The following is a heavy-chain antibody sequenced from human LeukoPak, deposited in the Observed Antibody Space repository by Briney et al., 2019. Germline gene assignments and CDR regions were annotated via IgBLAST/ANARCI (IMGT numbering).Heavy chain of an antibody. V-gene: IGHV3-30*02. D-gene: IGHD3-3*01. CDR1: GFTFSSYG. CDR3: AKGLGFFPRFYDFDY. J-gene: IGHJ4*02. CDR2: IRYDGSNK. Sequence: PGGSLRLSCAASGFTFSSYGMHWVRQAPGKGLEWVAFIRYDGSNKYYADSVKGRFTISRDNSMNTLYLQMNSLRAEDTAVYYCAKGLGFFPRFYDFDYWGQGALVTVSS.